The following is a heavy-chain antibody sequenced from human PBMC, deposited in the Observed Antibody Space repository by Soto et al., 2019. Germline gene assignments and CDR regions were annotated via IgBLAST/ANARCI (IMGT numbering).Heavy chain of an antibody. J-gene: IGHJ6*02. Sequence: ASVKVSCKASGYTFTSYGISWVRQAPGQGLEWMGWISAYNGNTNYAQKLQGRVNMTTDTSTSTAYMELRSLRSDDTAVYYCARDLDPVTFHYGMDVWGQGTTVTVSS. V-gene: IGHV1-18*01. CDR3: ARDLDPVTFHYGMDV. CDR2: ISAYNGNT. CDR1: GYTFTSYG. D-gene: IGHD3-10*01.